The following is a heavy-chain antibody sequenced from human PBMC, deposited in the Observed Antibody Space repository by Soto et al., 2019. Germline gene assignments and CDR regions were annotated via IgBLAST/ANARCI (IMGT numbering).Heavy chain of an antibody. D-gene: IGHD6-19*01. CDR3: AKDLDSSGRHSSYYVLDF. Sequence: GGSLRLSCAASGFTFSSYAMSWVRQAPGKGLEWVSAISGSGGSTYYADSVKGRFTISRDNSKNTLYLQMNSLRAEDTAVYYCAKDLDSSGRHSSYYVLDFSGQGTSVTGSS. V-gene: IGHV3-23*01. J-gene: IGHJ6*02. CDR2: ISGSGGST. CDR1: GFTFSSYA.